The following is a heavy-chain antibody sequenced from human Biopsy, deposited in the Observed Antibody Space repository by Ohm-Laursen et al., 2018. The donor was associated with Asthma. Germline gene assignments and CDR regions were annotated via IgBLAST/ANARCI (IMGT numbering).Heavy chain of an antibody. Sequence: SLRLSCTASGFTFGDYWMSWVRQAPGKGLEWVANIKHDGTEKNHVDSLKGRFTISRDNAKNSLYLQMNSLRAGDTAVYYCARTFHFWSPYHAEHYQLWGQGTLVTVSS. CDR3: ARTFHFWSPYHAEHYQL. CDR2: IKHDGTEK. D-gene: IGHD3-3*02. J-gene: IGHJ1*01. CDR1: GFTFGDYW. V-gene: IGHV3-7*01.